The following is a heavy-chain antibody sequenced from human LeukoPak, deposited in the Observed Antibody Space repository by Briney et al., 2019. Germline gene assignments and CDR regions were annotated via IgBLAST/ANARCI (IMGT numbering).Heavy chain of an antibody. CDR2: IYYSGST. CDR3: ASGVYSSGWYWFNP. CDR1: GGSISSGGYY. Sequence: SETLSLTCTVSGGSISSGGYYWSWIRQHPGNGLEWIGYIYYSGSTYYNPSLKSRVTISVDTSKNQFSLKLSSVTAADTAVYYCASGVYSSGWYWFNPWGQGTLVTVSS. J-gene: IGHJ5*02. V-gene: IGHV4-31*03. D-gene: IGHD6-19*01.